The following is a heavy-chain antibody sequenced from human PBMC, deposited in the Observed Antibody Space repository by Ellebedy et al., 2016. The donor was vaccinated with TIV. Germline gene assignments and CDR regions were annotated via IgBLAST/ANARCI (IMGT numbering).Heavy chain of an antibody. CDR1: GFTFSSYA. V-gene: IGHV3-30*04. J-gene: IGHJ4*02. CDR2: ISYDGSNK. Sequence: GGSLRLSXAASGFTFSSYAMHWVRQAPGKGLEWVAVISYDGSNKYYADSVKGRFTISRDNSKNTLYLQMNSLRAEDTAVYYCAKEGIAVAGTLDYWGQGTLVTVSS. D-gene: IGHD6-19*01. CDR3: AKEGIAVAGTLDY.